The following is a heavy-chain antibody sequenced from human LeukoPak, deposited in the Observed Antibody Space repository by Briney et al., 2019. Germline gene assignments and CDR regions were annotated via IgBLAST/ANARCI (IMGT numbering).Heavy chain of an antibody. CDR1: GGTFSSYA. CDR3: ARDDRQRRYSYGYRLGYYFDY. CDR2: IIPIFGTA. J-gene: IGHJ4*02. V-gene: IGHV1-69*05. D-gene: IGHD5-18*01. Sequence: SVKVSCKASGGTFSSYAISWVRQAPGQGLEWMGGIIPIFGTANYAQKFQGRVTITTDESTSTAYMELSSLRSEDTAVCYCARDDRQRRYSYGYRLGYYFDYWGQGTLVTVSS.